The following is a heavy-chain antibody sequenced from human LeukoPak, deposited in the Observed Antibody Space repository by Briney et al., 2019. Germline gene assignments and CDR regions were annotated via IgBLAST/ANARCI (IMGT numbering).Heavy chain of an antibody. CDR2: IKQDGGEI. Sequence: GGSLRLSCAASGFTFSRYWMSWVRQVPRKGREWVANIKQDGGEIYYVDSVKGRFTISRDNAKSSLYLQMNSLRAGDTAIYYCARDKGDYDTSGSLFVFGGQGTLVTVSS. CDR1: GFTFSRYW. J-gene: IGHJ4*02. V-gene: IGHV3-7*03. D-gene: IGHD3-22*01. CDR3: ARDKGDYDTSGSLFVF.